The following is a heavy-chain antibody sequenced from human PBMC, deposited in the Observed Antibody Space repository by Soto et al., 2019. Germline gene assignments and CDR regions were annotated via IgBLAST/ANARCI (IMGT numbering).Heavy chain of an antibody. CDR2: ISSSSSYI. J-gene: IGHJ4*02. D-gene: IGHD3-22*01. Sequence: EVQLVESGGGLVKPGGSLRLSCAASGFTFSSYSMNWVRQAPGKGLEWVSSISSSSSYIYYADSVKGRFTISRDNAKNPLYPKTNSLTAEDTAVYYCERGPVVTMIVVVTDPLVYWGQGTLVTASS. V-gene: IGHV3-21*01. CDR1: GFTFSSYS. CDR3: ERGPVVTMIVVVTDPLVY.